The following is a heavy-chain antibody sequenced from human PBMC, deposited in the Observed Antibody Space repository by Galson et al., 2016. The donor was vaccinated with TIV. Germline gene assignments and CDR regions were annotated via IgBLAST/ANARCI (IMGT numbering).Heavy chain of an antibody. CDR1: GSTFRNYT. CDR3: VRGTKRSFEWLFTS. V-gene: IGHV3-21*01. J-gene: IGHJ5*02. D-gene: IGHD3-3*01. Sequence: SLRLSCATSGSTFRNYTMNWVRQAPGKGLEWVSSISTKSTHIYYADSVRGRFIVSRDNAKNSLFLQMDNLRAADTALYYFVRGTKRSFEWLFTSWGQGSLVTVSS. CDR2: ISTKSTHI.